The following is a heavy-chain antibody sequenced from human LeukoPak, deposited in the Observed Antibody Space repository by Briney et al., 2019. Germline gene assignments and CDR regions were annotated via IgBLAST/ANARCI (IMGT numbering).Heavy chain of an antibody. CDR3: ARGQGWLGS. CDR2: INHSGST. Sequence: SETLSLTCAVYGGSFSGYYWSWIRQPPGKGLEWIGEINHSGSTNYNPSLKSRVTISVDTSKNQFSLKPSSVTAADTAFYYCARGQGWLGSWGQGTLVTVSS. CDR1: GGSFSGYY. J-gene: IGHJ4*02. V-gene: IGHV4-34*01.